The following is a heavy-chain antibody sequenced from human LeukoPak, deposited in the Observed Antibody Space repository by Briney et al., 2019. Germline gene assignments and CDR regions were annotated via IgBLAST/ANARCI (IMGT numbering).Heavy chain of an antibody. J-gene: IGHJ4*02. CDR3: ARMYSGTSYYFDY. V-gene: IGHV4-59*01. Sequence: SQTLSLTCTISAGSISGYYWSWIRQPPGKGLEWIGYIFYSGSTNYNPSLKSRVTISVHTSKNQFSLNLNSVTAADTAVYYCARMYSGTSYYFDYWGQGTLVTVSS. CDR2: IFYSGST. CDR1: AGSISGYY. D-gene: IGHD1-26*01.